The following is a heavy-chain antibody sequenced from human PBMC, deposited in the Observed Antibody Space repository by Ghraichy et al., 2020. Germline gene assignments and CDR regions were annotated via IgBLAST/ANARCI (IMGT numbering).Heavy chain of an antibody. CDR1: GCSFSPYY. Sequence: SQTLSLTCTVSGCSFSPYYWIWIRQPPGKGLEWIGFIYYSGSTNYSPSLRSRVTISVDTSKRQFSLKLSSVTAADTAVYYCARGVDYFYCGGLGTRVTVSS. D-gene: IGHD2-15*01. CDR3: ARGVDYFYC. CDR2: IYYSGST. V-gene: IGHV4-59*01. J-gene: IGHJ4*02.